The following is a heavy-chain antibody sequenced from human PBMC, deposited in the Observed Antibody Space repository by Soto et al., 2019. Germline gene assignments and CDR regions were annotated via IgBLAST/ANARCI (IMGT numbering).Heavy chain of an antibody. V-gene: IGHV4-59*12. D-gene: IGHD6-13*01. J-gene: IGHJ4*02. Sequence: SETLSLTCTVSVGSISTYYWSWIRQPPGKGLEWIGYIHHSGSANYNPSLKSRVNLSVDTSKNQFSLKLSSVTAADTAVYYCARAAMGGSSWPFDYWGQGTLVTVSS. CDR1: VGSISTYY. CDR2: IHHSGSA. CDR3: ARAAMGGSSWPFDY.